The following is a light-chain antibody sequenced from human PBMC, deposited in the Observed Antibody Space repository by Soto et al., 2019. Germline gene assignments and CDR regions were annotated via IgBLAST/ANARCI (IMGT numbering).Light chain of an antibody. V-gene: IGKV3D-20*02. CDR3: QHRSNWPIT. Sequence: EIVLTQSPATLSLSPGERATLSCGASQSVSTSYLAWYQQKPGQAPRLLIYDASNSASGIPARFSGSGCGTDSTLTISSLEPEDVAVYYCQHRSNWPITFGHGTRLDIK. CDR1: QSVSTSY. CDR2: DAS. J-gene: IGKJ5*01.